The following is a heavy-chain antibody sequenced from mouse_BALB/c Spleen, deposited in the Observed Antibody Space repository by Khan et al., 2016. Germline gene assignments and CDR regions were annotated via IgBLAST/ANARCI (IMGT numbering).Heavy chain of an antibody. CDR3: TRGTGYFDY. J-gene: IGHJ2*01. D-gene: IGHD3-3*01. Sequence: QVQLQQPGAELVRHGASVKLSCKASGYTFTSFWINWVKQRPGQGLEWIGHIYPSDSYTDYNQKFKDRATLTVDKSSNTAYMQLNSPTSEDSAVYYCTRGTGYFDYWGQGTTLTVSS. CDR2: IYPSDSYT. V-gene: IGHV1-69*02. CDR1: GYTFTSFW.